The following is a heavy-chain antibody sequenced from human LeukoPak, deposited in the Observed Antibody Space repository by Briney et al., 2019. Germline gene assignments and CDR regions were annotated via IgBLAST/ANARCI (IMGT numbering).Heavy chain of an antibody. CDR1: GYTFTSYG. Sequence: GASVKVSCKASGYTFTSYGISWVRQAPGQGLEWMGWISAYNGNTNYAQKLQGRVTMTTDTSTSTAYMELRSLRSDDTAVYYCARDRRGYYDSSGHYDYWGQGTLVTVSS. V-gene: IGHV1-18*01. D-gene: IGHD3-22*01. J-gene: IGHJ4*02. CDR3: ARDRRGYYDSSGHYDY. CDR2: ISAYNGNT.